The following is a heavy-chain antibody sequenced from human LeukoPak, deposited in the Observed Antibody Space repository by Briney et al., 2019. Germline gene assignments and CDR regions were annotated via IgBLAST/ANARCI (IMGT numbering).Heavy chain of an antibody. D-gene: IGHD3-10*01. V-gene: IGHV3-23*01. CDR1: GYTFSDHY. J-gene: IGHJ4*02. CDR3: AKSSPMTMVRGANDY. Sequence: GGSLRLSCVASGYTFSDHYMDWVRQAPGKGLEWVSSISGSGDSTYYADSVKGRFTISRDNSVNTLYLQMNSLRAEDTAVYYCAKSSPMTMVRGANDYWGQGTLVTVSS. CDR2: ISGSGDST.